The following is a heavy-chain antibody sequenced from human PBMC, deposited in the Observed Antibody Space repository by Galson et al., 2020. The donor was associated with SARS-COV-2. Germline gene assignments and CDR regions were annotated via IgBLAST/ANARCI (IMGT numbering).Heavy chain of an antibody. CDR1: GDSMSSANYF. CDR2: LSTTGYT. Sequence: SETLSLTCTVSGDSMSSANYFWSWIRQPAGKGLEWIGRLSTTGYTHYNPSLRGRVTMSVDTSKNQVSLNLNSVIAADTAVYYCARGLGVVKCYYWGQGALGVVSA. V-gene: IGHV4-61*02. CDR3: ARGLGVVKCYY. D-gene: IGHD2-21*01. J-gene: IGHJ4*02.